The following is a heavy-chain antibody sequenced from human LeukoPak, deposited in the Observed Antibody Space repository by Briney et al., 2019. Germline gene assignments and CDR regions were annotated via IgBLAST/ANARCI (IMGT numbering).Heavy chain of an antibody. D-gene: IGHD5-18*01. V-gene: IGHV3-15*01. CDR2: IKIETDGGTI. J-gene: IGHJ4*02. CDR1: GFIFSNAW. CDR3: TTPQLWLRGALGY. Sequence: GGSLRLSCVGSGFIFSNAWMSWVRQAPGKGLEWVGRIKIETDGGTIDYAAPVKGRFTISRDDSKNTLYLQMGSLKTEDTAVYYCTTPQLWLRGALGYWGQGTLVTVTS.